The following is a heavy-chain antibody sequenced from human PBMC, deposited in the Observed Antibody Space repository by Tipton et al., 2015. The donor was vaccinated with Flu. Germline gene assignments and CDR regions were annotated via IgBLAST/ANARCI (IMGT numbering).Heavy chain of an antibody. CDR2: MNPNSGNT. CDR1: GYTFTSYD. J-gene: IGHJ4*02. D-gene: IGHD3-10*01. V-gene: IGHV1-8*01. Sequence: QLVQSGAEVKKPGASVKVSCKASGYTFTSYDINWVRQATGQGLEWMGWMNPNSGNTGYAQKFQGRVTMTRNTSISTAYMELSSRRCEDTAVFYGARAGELLWFGELLYDFDSWGQGTLVTXSS. CDR3: ARAGELLWFGELLYDFDS.